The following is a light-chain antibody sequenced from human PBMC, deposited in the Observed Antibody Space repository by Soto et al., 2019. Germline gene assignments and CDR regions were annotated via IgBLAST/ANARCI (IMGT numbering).Light chain of an antibody. CDR1: QSVSSNY. J-gene: IGKJ2*01. CDR3: AQYGNSPYT. Sequence: EIVLTQSPGTLSLSPGERATLSCRASQSVSSNYLAWYQQKPGQAPRLLIYGASSRATGIPDRFSGSGSGTDFTLTISRLEPEVFAVYFCAQYGNSPYTFGQGTKLEI. CDR2: GAS. V-gene: IGKV3-20*01.